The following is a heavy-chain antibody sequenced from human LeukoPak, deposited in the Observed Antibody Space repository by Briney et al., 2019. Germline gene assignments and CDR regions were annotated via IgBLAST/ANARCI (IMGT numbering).Heavy chain of an antibody. CDR1: GFTVSANY. CDR2: INSDGSST. V-gene: IGHV3-74*01. D-gene: IGHD1-26*01. J-gene: IGHJ6*02. CDR3: AREPVGGSYPYYYYYYGMDV. Sequence: GGSLRLSCAVSGFTVSANYLNWVRQAPGKGLVWVSRINSDGSSTSYADSVKGRFTISRDNAKNTPYLQMNSLRAEDTAAYYCAREPVGGSYPYYYYYYGMDVWGQGTTVTVSS.